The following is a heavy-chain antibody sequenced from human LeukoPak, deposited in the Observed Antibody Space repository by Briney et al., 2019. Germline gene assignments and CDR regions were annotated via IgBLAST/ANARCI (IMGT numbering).Heavy chain of an antibody. Sequence: SETLSLTCTVSGGSISSYYWSWIRQPPGKGLEWIGYIYYSGSTNYNPSLKSRVTISVDTSKNQFSLKLSSVTAADTAVYYCARDGLLGQAPSYYSYGMDVWGQGTTVTVSS. CDR1: GGSISSYY. V-gene: IGHV4-59*01. D-gene: IGHD3-10*01. CDR2: IYYSGST. CDR3: ARDGLLGQAPSYYSYGMDV. J-gene: IGHJ6*02.